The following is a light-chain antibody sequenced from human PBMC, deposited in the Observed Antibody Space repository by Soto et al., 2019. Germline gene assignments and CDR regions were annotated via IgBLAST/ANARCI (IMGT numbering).Light chain of an antibody. V-gene: IGKV1-5*03. CDR1: QTYSSW. CDR2: KAS. CDR3: QEYASDQWM. Sequence: DSQMTQSPSILSASIGASVTITCRASQTYSSWLAWYQQKPGKAPKLLISKASSLESGVPSRFSGSRSGTAFTLTISSLQSDDFARYFCQEYASDQWMFGQGTKVEIK. J-gene: IGKJ1*01.